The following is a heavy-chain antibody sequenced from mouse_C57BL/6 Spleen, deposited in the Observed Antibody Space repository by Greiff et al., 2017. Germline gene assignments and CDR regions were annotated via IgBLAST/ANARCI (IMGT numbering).Heavy chain of an antibody. Sequence: EVKVVESGGGLVQPGGSMKLSCVASGFTFSNYWMNWVRQSPEKGLEWVAQIRLKSDNYATHYAESVKGRFTISRDDSKSSVYLQMNNLRAEDTGIYYCTGGSSSDYWGQGTTLTVSS. CDR3: TGGSSSDY. J-gene: IGHJ2*01. D-gene: IGHD1-1*01. CDR2: IRLKSDNYAT. V-gene: IGHV6-3*01. CDR1: GFTFSNYW.